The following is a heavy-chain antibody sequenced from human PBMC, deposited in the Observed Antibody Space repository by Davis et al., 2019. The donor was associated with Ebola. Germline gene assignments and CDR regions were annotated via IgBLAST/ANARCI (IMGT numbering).Heavy chain of an antibody. J-gene: IGHJ4*02. Sequence: MPSETLSLTCAVYGGSFSGYYWSWICQPPGKGLEWIGEINHSGSTNYTPSLKSRVTISVDTSKNQYSLKLSSVTAADTAVYYCARGWRYYDSSGYYYGFDYWGQGTLVTVSS. V-gene: IGHV4-34*01. CDR3: ARGWRYYDSSGYYYGFDY. D-gene: IGHD3-22*01. CDR2: INHSGST. CDR1: GGSFSGYY.